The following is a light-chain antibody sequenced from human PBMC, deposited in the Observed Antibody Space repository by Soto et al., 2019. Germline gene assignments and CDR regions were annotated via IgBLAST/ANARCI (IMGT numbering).Light chain of an antibody. V-gene: IGKV1-39*01. CDR3: QQSYNTPRT. CDR2: AAS. J-gene: IGKJ1*01. CDR1: QDISNL. Sequence: DIQMTQSPISLSASIGDRVTVTCRASQDISNLLNWYQQKPGKALKLLIYAASSLQSGVPSRFSDSVSGTDFTLTISSLQPEDFAPYYCQQSYNTPRTFGQGTKVEIK.